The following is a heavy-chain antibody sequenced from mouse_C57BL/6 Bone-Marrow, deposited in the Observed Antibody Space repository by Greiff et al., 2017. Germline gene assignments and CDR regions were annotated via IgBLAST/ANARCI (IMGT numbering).Heavy chain of an antibody. D-gene: IGHD2-3*01. V-gene: IGHV1-55*01. Sequence: VQLQQPGAELVKPGASVQMSCKASGYTFTSYWITWVKQRPGQGLEWIGDIYPGSGSTNYNEKFKSKATLTVDTSSSTAYMQLSSLTSEDSAVYYCASPIYDGYSLGWWGQGTTLTVSS. CDR1: GYTFTSYW. CDR3: ASPIYDGYSLGW. J-gene: IGHJ2*01. CDR2: IYPGSGST.